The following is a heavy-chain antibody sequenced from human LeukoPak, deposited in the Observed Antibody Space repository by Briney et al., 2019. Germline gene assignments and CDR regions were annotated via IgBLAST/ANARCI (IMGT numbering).Heavy chain of an antibody. CDR1: GGSISSSSYY. V-gene: IGHV4-39*07. Sequence: SETLSLTCTVSGGSISSSSYYWGWIRQPPGKGLEWIGSIYYSGSTYYNPSLKSRVTISVDTSISTAYLQWTSLRASDTAMYFCARVAKTGFSSSSDYFDYWGQGTLVTVSS. J-gene: IGHJ4*02. D-gene: IGHD6-6*01. CDR3: ARVAKTGFSSSSDYFDY. CDR2: IYYSGST.